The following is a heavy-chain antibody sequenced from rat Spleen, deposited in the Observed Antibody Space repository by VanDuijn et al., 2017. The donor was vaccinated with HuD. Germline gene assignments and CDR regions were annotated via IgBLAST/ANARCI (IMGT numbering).Heavy chain of an antibody. D-gene: IGHD1-11*01. J-gene: IGHJ4*01. Sequence: EVQLVESGGGLVQPGRSLKFSCAASGFSFGDYAMAWVRQAPKKGLEWVATIIYDGSSTYYRDSVKGRFTISRDNAKSTLYLQMNSLRSEDTATYYCTRGLRRPYVMDAWGQGASVTVSS. CDR2: IIYDGSST. CDR1: GFSFGDYA. V-gene: IGHV5-17*01. CDR3: TRGLRRPYVMDA.